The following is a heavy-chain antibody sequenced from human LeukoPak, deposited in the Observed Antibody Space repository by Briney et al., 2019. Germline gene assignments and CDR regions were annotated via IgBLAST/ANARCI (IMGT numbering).Heavy chain of an antibody. V-gene: IGHV3-30*02. CDR3: AKDGWVEEFFDY. Sequence: PGGSLSLSCAASGFTFSSYGMHWVRQAPGKGLEWVAFIRYDGSNKYYADSVKGRFTISRDNSKNTLYLKMSSLRAEDTAVYYCAKDGWVEEFFDYWGQGTLVTVSS. D-gene: IGHD3-10*01. J-gene: IGHJ4*02. CDR1: GFTFSSYG. CDR2: IRYDGSNK.